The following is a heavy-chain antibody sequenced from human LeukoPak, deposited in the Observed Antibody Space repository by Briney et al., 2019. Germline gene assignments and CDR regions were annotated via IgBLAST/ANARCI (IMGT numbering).Heavy chain of an antibody. V-gene: IGHV4-4*07. CDR2: IYTSGST. J-gene: IGHJ5*02. CDR3: ARDSAGSSWESNWFDP. Sequence: SETLSLTCTVSGDSISSYYWSWIRQPAGKGLEWIGRIYTSGSTNYNPSLKSRVTMSVDTSKNQFSLKLSSVTAADTAVYYCARDSAGSSWESNWFDPWGQGTLVTVSS. CDR1: GDSISSYY. D-gene: IGHD6-13*01.